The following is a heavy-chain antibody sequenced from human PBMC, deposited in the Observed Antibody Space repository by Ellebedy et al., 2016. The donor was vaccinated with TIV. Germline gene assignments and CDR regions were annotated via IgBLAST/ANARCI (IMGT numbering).Heavy chain of an antibody. J-gene: IGHJ4*02. D-gene: IGHD3-16*01. CDR2: INSSSSGV. V-gene: IGHV3-48*02. CDR3: AKVGGGLGPVADSNPTSDFDY. Sequence: GGSLRLXXAASGFTLSHYNMNWVRQAPGKGLEWVSYINSSSSGVYYADSVQGRFTISRDNAKNSLYLQMNSLRDDDTAVYYCAKVGGGLGPVADSNPTSDFDYWGQGTLVNVSS. CDR1: GFTLSHYN.